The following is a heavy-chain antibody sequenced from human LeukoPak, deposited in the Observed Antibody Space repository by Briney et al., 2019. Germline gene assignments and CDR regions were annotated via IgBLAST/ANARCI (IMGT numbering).Heavy chain of an antibody. V-gene: IGHV3-64D*06. CDR3: VRDLT. Sequence: GGSLRLSCSDSGYTFSASAMHWVRQAPGKGPQFVSAITNDGRSTYYADSVKGRFTISRDNSENTLYLQMSSLRREDTAVYYCVRDLTWGQGTLVTVSS. D-gene: IGHD4/OR15-4a*01. J-gene: IGHJ4*02. CDR1: GYTFSASA. CDR2: ITNDGRST.